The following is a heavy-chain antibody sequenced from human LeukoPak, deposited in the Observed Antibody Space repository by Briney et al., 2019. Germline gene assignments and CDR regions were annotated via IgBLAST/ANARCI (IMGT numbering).Heavy chain of an antibody. CDR1: GGTFSSYA. CDR2: INPNSGGT. J-gene: IGHJ6*02. Sequence: ASVKVSCKASGGTFSSYAISWVRQAPGQGLEWMGRINPNSGGTNYAQKFQGRVTMTRDTSISTAYMELSRLRSGDTAVYYCARVRGTYGMDVWGQGTTVTVSS. V-gene: IGHV1-2*06. CDR3: ARVRGTYGMDV. D-gene: IGHD1-26*01.